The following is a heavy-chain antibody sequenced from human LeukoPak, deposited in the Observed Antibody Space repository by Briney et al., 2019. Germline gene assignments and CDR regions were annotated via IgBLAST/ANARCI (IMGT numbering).Heavy chain of an antibody. CDR3: ARDHVDYYDSSGYSDH. CDR1: GYTFTSYG. J-gene: IGHJ4*02. V-gene: IGHV1-18*01. Sequence: ASVKVSCKASGYTFTSYGISWVRQAPGQGLEWMGWISAYNGNTNYAQKLQGRVTMTTDTSTSTAYMELRSLRSDDTAVYYCARDHVDYYDSSGYSDHWGQGTLVTVSS. CDR2: ISAYNGNT. D-gene: IGHD3-22*01.